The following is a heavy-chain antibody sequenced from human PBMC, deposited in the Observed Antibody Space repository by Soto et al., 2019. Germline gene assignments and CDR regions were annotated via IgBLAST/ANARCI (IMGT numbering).Heavy chain of an antibody. V-gene: IGHV4-61*01. Sequence: SETLSLTCTVSDGSVSSGNDYWSWIRQPPGKGLECVGYIYYSGTTNYNPSLKSRVTISVDTSKNQFTLKLSSVTAADTALYYCARISRYDSSGYFAQCLDNWGQGTLVTVS. CDR3: ARISRYDSSGYFAQCLDN. CDR2: IYYSGTT. J-gene: IGHJ4*02. D-gene: IGHD3-22*01. CDR1: DGSVSSGNDY.